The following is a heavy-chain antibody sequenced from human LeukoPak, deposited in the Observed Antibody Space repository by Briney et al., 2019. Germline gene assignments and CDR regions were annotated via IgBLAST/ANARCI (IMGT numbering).Heavy chain of an antibody. D-gene: IGHD3-22*01. CDR1: GFTFSSYA. J-gene: IGHJ4*02. CDR2: ISGSGGST. Sequence: GGSLRLSCAASGFTFSSYAMSWVRQAPGKGLELVSAISGSGGSTYYADSVKGRVPISRDNSKNTLYLQMNSLRDEDAAVYYCAKRLYARSGYYGDFDYWGQGTLVTVSS. V-gene: IGHV3-23*01. CDR3: AKRLYARSGYYGDFDY.